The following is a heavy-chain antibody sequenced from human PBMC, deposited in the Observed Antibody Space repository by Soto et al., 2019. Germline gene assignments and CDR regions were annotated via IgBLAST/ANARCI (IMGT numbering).Heavy chain of an antibody. CDR3: ARGMYGGSYRKPYAFDI. Sequence: EVQLVESGGGLVQPGGSLRLSCAASGFTFSSYDMHWVRQATGKGLEWVSAIGTAGDTYYPGSVKGRFTISRENAKNSLYLQMNRLRAEDTAVYYCARGMYGGSYRKPYAFDIWGQGTMVTVSS. CDR1: GFTFSSYD. V-gene: IGHV3-13*01. D-gene: IGHD1-26*01. J-gene: IGHJ3*02. CDR2: IGTAGDT.